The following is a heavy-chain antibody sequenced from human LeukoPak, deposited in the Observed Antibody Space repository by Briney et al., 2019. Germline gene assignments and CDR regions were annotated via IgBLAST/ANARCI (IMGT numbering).Heavy chain of an antibody. J-gene: IGHJ4*02. CDR3: AREGYSFFDY. CDR2: ISYDGSNK. D-gene: IGHD5-18*01. V-gene: IGHV3-30*04. CDR1: GFTFSSYA. Sequence: GRSLRLSCAASGFTFSSYAMHWVRQAPGKGLEWVAVISYDGSNKYYADSVKGRFTISRDNSKNTLYLQMNSLRAEDTAVYYCAREGYSFFDYWGQGTLVTVSS.